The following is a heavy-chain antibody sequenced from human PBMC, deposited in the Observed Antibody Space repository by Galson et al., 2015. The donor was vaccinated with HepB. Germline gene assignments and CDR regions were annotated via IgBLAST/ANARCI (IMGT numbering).Heavy chain of an antibody. J-gene: IGHJ4*02. CDR1: GYTFTSYA. CDR2: INTNTGNP. V-gene: IGHV7-4-1*04. D-gene: IGHD6-13*01. CDR3: ARQASSSRSGCDY. Sequence: SVKVSCKASGYTFTSYAMNWVRQAPGQGLEWMGWINTNTGNPAYAQGFTGRFVFSLDTSVSMAYLQISSLKAEDTAVYHCARQASSSRSGCDYWGQGTLVTVSS.